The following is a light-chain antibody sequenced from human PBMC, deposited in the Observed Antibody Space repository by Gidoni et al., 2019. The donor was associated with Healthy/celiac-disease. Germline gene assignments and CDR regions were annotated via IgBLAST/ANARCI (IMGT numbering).Light chain of an antibody. CDR2: AAS. CDR3: QQYYSYPQT. V-gene: IGKV1-8*01. J-gene: IGKJ3*01. CDR1: QGISSY. Sequence: AIRITQSPSSLSASTGDRVTTTCRASQGISSYLAWYQQKPGKAPQLLIYAASTLQSGVPSRFSGSGSGTDFTLTIICLQSEDFATYYCQQYYSYPQTFGPGTKVDIK.